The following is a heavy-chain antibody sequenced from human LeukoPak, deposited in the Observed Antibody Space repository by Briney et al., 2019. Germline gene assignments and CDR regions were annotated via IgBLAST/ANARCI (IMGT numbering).Heavy chain of an antibody. J-gene: IGHJ4*02. D-gene: IGHD3-9*01. V-gene: IGHV1-69*05. Sequence: SVRVSCKASGGTFSSYAISWVRHAPGQGLEWMGGIIPLFGTANSAQKFKGRVTITTDESTSTAYMELSSLRSEDTAVYYRARGRYFDQSLYYFDYWGQGTLVTVSS. CDR3: ARGRYFDQSLYYFDY. CDR2: IIPLFGTA. CDR1: GGTFSSYA.